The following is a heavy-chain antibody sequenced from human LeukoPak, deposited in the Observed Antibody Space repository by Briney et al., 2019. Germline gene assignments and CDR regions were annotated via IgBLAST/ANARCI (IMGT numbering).Heavy chain of an antibody. CDR3: ARAGYCSGGSCFALDY. V-gene: IGHV1-69*04. Sequence: GSSVKGSCKASGDTFSSYAISWVRQAPGQGLEWMGRIIPIFGIANYAQKFQGRVTITADKSTSTAYMELSSLRSEDTAVYYCARAGYCSGGSCFALDYWGQGTLVTVSS. J-gene: IGHJ4*02. CDR1: GDTFSSYA. D-gene: IGHD2-15*01. CDR2: IIPIFGIA.